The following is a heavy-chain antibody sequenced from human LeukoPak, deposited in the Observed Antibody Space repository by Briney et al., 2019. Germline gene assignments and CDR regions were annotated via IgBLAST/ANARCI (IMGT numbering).Heavy chain of an antibody. CDR2: ISAYNGNT. V-gene: IGHV1-18*01. CDR3: ARGDTAMVTLPYNWFDP. D-gene: IGHD5-18*01. J-gene: IGHJ5*02. CDR1: GYTFTSYG. Sequence: ASVKVSCKASGYTFTSYGISWVRQAPGQGLEWMGWISAYNGNTNYAQKFQGRVTITTDESTSTAYMELSSLRSEDTAVYYCARGDTAMVTLPYNWFDPWGQGTLVTVSS.